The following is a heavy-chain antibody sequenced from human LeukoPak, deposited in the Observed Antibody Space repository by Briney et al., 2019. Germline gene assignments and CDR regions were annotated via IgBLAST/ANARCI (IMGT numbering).Heavy chain of an antibody. CDR1: GGSLSSYY. CDR2: IYYSGST. CDR3: ASSPLYHYYGSGSYYKAHYFDY. V-gene: IGHV4-59*01. D-gene: IGHD3-10*01. Sequence: SETLSLTCTVSGGSLSSYYWSWIRQPPRKGLEWIGYIYYSGSTNYNPSLKSRVTISVDTSKNQFSLKLSSVTAADTAVYYCASSPLYHYYGSGSYYKAHYFDYWGQGTLVTVSS. J-gene: IGHJ4*02.